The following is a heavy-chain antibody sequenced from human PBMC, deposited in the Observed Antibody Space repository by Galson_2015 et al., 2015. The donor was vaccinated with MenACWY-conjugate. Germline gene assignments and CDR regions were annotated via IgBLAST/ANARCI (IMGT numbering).Heavy chain of an antibody. CDR3: AKSGSAAYYSHMDV. V-gene: IGHV3-23*01. J-gene: IGHJ6*02. D-gene: IGHD2-15*01. CDR1: GFIFNTYW. CDR2: ISASGGSI. Sequence: SLRLSCAASGFIFNTYWMHWVRQAPGKGLEWVSSISASGGSIHYADSVKGRFTISRDNSKNTLYLQMNSLRADLRAEDTAVYYCAKSGSAAYYSHMDVWGQGTTVTVSS.